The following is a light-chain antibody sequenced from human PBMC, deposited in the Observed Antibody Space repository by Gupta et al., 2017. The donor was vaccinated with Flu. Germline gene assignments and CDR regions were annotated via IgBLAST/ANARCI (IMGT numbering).Light chain of an antibody. CDR1: QSTSRR. V-gene: IGKV1-5*03. J-gene: IGKJ1*01. CDR2: KAS. CDR3: QHENSCPWS. Sequence: PSTPSASGVARVTGTCRASQSTSRRLASHQEKPGKTPNLLIYKASKREGGVPSRFSCSGYATDFTLAISTPQRDDSANYSCQHENSCPWSFGQGTKVESK.